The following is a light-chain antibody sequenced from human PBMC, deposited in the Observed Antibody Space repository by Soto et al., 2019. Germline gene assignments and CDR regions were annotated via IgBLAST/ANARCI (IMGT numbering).Light chain of an antibody. Sequence: QSVLPQPASVSGSPGQSIAISCTGTSSDVGGYDYVSWYQQHPDKAPKLMIYEVTKRPSGVSNRFSGSKSGNTASLTISGLQPEDEADYYCSSHTSGSARGFGSGTKVTVL. CDR1: SSDVGGYDY. CDR2: EVT. CDR3: SSHTSGSARG. V-gene: IGLV2-14*01. J-gene: IGLJ1*01.